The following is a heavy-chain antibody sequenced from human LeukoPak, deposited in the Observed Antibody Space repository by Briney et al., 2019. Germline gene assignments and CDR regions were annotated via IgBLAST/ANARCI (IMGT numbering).Heavy chain of an antibody. V-gene: IGHV1-8*02. CDR1: GYTFTSYD. CDR2: MNPNNGNT. J-gene: IGHJ4*02. CDR3: ARESLYRSGSYYYDY. D-gene: IGHD3-10*01. Sequence: GASVKVSCKASGYTFTSYDIIWLRQATGQGLEWMGWMNPNNGNTGYVQKLQGRLTMTRDTSISTAYMELSSLRSEDTAVYYCARESLYRSGSYYYDYWGQGTLVTVSS.